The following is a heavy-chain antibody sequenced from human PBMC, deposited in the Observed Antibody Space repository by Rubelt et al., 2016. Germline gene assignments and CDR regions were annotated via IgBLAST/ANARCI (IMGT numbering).Heavy chain of an antibody. V-gene: IGHV4-39*07. CDR2: IYYSGIT. CDR1: GGFISGSDYY. J-gene: IGHJ4*02. Sequence: QLQLQESGPGLVKPSETLSLTCSVSGGFISGSDYYWGCIRQPPGKGLEWIGSIYYSGITHYSPSLKSRAAISIDTSNNQCSLSLTSVTATDTAVYYCAREVGARQGSVYWGQGTLVTVSS. D-gene: IGHD6-6*01. CDR3: AREVGARQGSVY.